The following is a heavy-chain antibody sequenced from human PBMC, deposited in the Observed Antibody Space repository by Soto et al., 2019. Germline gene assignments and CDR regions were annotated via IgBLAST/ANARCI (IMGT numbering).Heavy chain of an antibody. J-gene: IGHJ4*02. CDR1: GYTFTSYA. CDR2: INAGNSNT. V-gene: IGHV1-3*01. Sequence: ASVKVSCKASGYTFTSYAMHWVRQAPGQRLEWMGWINAGNSNTKYSQKFQGRVTITRDTSASTAYMELSSLRSEDTAVYYCARAGAYDSSGYYYLYYFDSWGQGTLVTVSS. CDR3: ARAGAYDSSGYYYLYYFDS. D-gene: IGHD3-22*01.